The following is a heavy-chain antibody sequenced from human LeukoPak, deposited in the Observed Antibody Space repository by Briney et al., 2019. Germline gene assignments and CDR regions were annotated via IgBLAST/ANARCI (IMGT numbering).Heavy chain of an antibody. V-gene: IGHV3-9*01. CDR3: DISQQLIGRYFHH. CDR2: ISWNSGNI. CDR1: GFTFDDYA. Sequence: QPGGSLRLSCTASGFTFDDYAMHWVRQAPGKGLQWVSGISWNSGNIDYAESVKGRFTISRDNAKNSLYLLMNSLRVEDTAFYSKDISQQLIGRYFHHWGQGTLVTVSS. D-gene: IGHD3-9*01. J-gene: IGHJ1*01.